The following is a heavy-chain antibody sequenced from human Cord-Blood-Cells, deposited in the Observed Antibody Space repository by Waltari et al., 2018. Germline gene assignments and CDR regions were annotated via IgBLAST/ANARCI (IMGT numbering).Heavy chain of an antibody. D-gene: IGHD2-15*01. CDR2: IIPSLGTA. Sequence: QVQLVQSGAEVKKPGSSVKVSCKASGGTFSSYAISWVRQAPGQGLEWMGGIIPSLGTANYAQKFQGRVTITADKSTSTAYRELSSLRSEDTAVYYCARGDCSGGSCYRGNVQHWGQGTLVTVSS. J-gene: IGHJ1*01. V-gene: IGHV1-69*06. CDR3: ARGDCSGGSCYRGNVQH. CDR1: GGTFSSYA.